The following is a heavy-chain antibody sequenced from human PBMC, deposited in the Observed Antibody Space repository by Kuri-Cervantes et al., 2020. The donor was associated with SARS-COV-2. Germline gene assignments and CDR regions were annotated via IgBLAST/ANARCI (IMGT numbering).Heavy chain of an antibody. D-gene: IGHD2-2*01. J-gene: IGHJ5*02. CDR2: IRYDGSNK. CDR1: GFTFSSYG. Sequence: GESLKISCAASGFTFSSYGMHWVRQAPGKGLEWVAFIRYDGSNKYYADSVKGRFTISRDNSKNTLYLQMNSLRAEDTAMYYCARGHISSRGDWFDPWGQGTLVTVSS. CDR3: ARGHISSRGDWFDP. V-gene: IGHV3-30*02.